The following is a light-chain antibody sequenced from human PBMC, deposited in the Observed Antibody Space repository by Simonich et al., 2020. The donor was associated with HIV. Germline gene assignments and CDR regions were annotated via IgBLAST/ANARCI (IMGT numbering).Light chain of an antibody. CDR3: QQYYDTPYT. J-gene: IGKJ2*01. CDR1: QSVLYSSSNKND. CDR2: WAS. V-gene: IGKV4-1*01. Sequence: DIVMTQSPDSLAVSLGERATINCKSSQSVLYSSSNKNDLAWYQQKPGQPPKLLIYWASTRESGVPDRFSGSGSGPDFTLTISTLQAEDVAVYYCQQYYDTPYTFGQGTKLEI.